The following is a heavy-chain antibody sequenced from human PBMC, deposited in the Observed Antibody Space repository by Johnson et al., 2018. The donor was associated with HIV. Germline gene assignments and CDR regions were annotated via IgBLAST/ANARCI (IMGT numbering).Heavy chain of an antibody. CDR2: IRSGGSTI. CDR3: ARAYELSSGTGRRVAFDF. J-gene: IGHJ3*01. CDR1: GFTFSSYW. D-gene: IGHD2-8*02. V-gene: IGHV3-48*01. Sequence: VQLVESGGGLVQPGGSLRLSCAASGFTFSSYWMRWVRQAPGKGLEWVSVIRSGGSTIYYADSVKGRFTISRDNAKNSLYLQMNSLRAEDTALYYCARAYELSSGTGRRVAFDFWGQGTMVTVSS.